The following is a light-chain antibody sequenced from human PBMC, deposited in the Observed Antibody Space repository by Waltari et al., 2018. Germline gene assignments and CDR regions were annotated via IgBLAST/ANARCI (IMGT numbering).Light chain of an antibody. CDR3: QQLNSYPGT. Sequence: DIQLTQSPSFLSASVGDRVTITCRASQGISSYLAWYQQKPGKAPKLLIYAASTLQSGVPSRFSGRGSGTEFTLTISSLQPEDFATYYCQQLNSYPGTFGQGTRLEIK. J-gene: IGKJ5*01. CDR2: AAS. V-gene: IGKV1-9*01. CDR1: QGISSY.